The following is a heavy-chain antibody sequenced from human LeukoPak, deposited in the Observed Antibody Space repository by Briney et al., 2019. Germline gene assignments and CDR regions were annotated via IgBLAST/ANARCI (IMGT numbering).Heavy chain of an antibody. D-gene: IGHD3-10*01. V-gene: IGHV3-23*01. Sequence: QPGGSLRLSCAASGFTFSSYAMSWVRQAPGRGLEWVSAISGSGGSTYYADSVKGRFTISRDNSKNTLYLQMNSLRAEDTAVYYCAKGRALGYYFDYWGQGTLVTVSS. J-gene: IGHJ4*02. CDR2: ISGSGGST. CDR1: GFTFSSYA. CDR3: AKGRALGYYFDY.